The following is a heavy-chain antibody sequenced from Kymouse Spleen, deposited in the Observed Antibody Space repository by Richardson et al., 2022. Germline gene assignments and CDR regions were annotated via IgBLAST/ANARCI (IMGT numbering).Heavy chain of an antibody. V-gene: IGHV4-59*01. Sequence: QVQLQESGPGLVKPSETLSLTCTVSGGSISSYYWSWIRQPPGKGLEWIGYIYYSGSTNYNPSLKSRVTISVDTSKNQFSLKLSSVTAADTAVYYCARERSSSWYFDYWGQGTLVTVSS. D-gene: IGHD6-13*01. CDR1: GGSISSYY. CDR3: ARERSSSWYFDY. CDR2: IYYSGST. J-gene: IGHJ4*02.